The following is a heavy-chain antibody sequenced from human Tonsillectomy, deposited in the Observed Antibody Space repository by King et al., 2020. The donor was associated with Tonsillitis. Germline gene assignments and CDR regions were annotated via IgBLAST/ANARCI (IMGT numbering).Heavy chain of an antibody. CDR1: GYTFTSYD. CDR2: MNPNSGNT. CDR3: ARGNYDILTGYYKVDY. V-gene: IGHV1-8*01. D-gene: IGHD3-9*01. Sequence: QLVESGAEVKKPGASVKVSCKASGYTFTSYDINWVRQATGQGLEWMGWMNPNSGNTGYAQKFQGRVTMTRNTSISTAYMELSSLGSEDTAVYYCARGNYDILTGYYKVDYWGQGTLVTVSS. J-gene: IGHJ4*02.